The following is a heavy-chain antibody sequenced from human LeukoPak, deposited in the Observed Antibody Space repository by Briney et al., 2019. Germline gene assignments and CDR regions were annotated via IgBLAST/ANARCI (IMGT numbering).Heavy chain of an antibody. CDR1: GYNFIGYY. Sequence: ASVEVSCKPSGYNFIGYYIHWVRQAPGQGLEWMGRINPNGGGSYHAQKFQGRVTMTRDTSMSTAYMEVSRLRYDDTAMYYCARGSGSYGTTFDYWGQGTLVTVSS. CDR2: INPNGGGS. D-gene: IGHD1-26*01. CDR3: ARGSGSYGTTFDY. J-gene: IGHJ4*02. V-gene: IGHV1-2*06.